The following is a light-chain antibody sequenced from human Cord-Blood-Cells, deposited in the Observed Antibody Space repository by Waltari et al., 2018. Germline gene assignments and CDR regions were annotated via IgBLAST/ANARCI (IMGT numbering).Light chain of an antibody. CDR1: QSISSY. V-gene: IGKV1-39*01. CDR2: AAS. Sequence: DIQMTQSPSSLSASVGDRVTITCRASQSISSYLNWYQQKPGKAPKLLIYAASSLQSGVPSXXXGXXSGTDFTXTISSLQXEXXATYYCQQSYSTPPTFGQGTKVEIK. CDR3: QQSYSTPPT. J-gene: IGKJ1*01.